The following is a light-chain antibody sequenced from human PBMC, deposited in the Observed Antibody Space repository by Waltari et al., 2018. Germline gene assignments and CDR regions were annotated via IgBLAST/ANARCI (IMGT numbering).Light chain of an antibody. CDR1: GSNLRAGYD. CDR3: QSYDPSLSVV. V-gene: IGLV1-40*01. J-gene: IGLJ2*01. CDR2: GVN. Sequence: QSVLTQPPSVSGAPGQRVAIPCPGRGSNLRAGYDWPWYQQPPGKAPKLLIYGVNNRPLGVPDRFSGSQFGTSASLAITGLQAEDEADYYCQSYDPSLSVVFGGGTKLTVL.